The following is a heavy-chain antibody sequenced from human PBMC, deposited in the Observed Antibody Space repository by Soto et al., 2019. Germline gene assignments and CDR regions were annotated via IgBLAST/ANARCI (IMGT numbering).Heavy chain of an antibody. CDR1: GGSFSGYY. D-gene: IGHD3-10*01. CDR3: ARGVSFRVRGVIRPYYGMDV. J-gene: IGHJ6*02. CDR2: INHSGST. Sequence: SETLSLTCAVYGGSFSGYYWSWIRQPPGKXLEWIGEINHSGSTNHNPSLKSRVTISVDTSKNQFSLKLSSVTAADTAVYYCARGVSFRVRGVIRPYYGMDVWGQGTTVTVCS. V-gene: IGHV4-34*01.